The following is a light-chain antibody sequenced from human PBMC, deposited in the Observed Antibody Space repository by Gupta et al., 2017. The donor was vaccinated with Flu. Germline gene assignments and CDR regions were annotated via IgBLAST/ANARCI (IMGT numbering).Light chain of an antibody. CDR1: QSVLYSSNNKNY. J-gene: IGKJ2*01. CDR2: WAS. CDR3: QQYDSTPYT. Sequence: SLGERATINCKSSQSVLYSSNNKNYLAWYQQKPGQPPKLLISWASTRESGVPDRFSGSGSGTDFTLTISSLQAEDVAVYYCQQYDSTPYTFGQGTKLEIK. V-gene: IGKV4-1*01.